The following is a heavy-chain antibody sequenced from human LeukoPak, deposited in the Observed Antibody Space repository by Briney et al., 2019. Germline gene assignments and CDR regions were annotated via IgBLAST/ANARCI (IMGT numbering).Heavy chain of an antibody. CDR3: ARTTDYGDPYPFFDY. V-gene: IGHV1-69*02. Sequence: SVKVSCKASGGTFSSYTISWGRQAPGQGLEWMGRIIPILGIANYAQKFQGRVTITADKSTSTAYMELSSLRSEDTAVYYCARTTDYGDPYPFFDYWGQGTLVTVSS. J-gene: IGHJ4*02. D-gene: IGHD4-17*01. CDR2: IIPILGIA. CDR1: GGTFSSYT.